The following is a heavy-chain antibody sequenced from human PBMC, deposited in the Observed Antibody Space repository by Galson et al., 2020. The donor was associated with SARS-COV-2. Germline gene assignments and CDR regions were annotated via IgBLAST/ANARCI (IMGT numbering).Heavy chain of an antibody. J-gene: IGHJ4*02. CDR2: ISSGSSYI. Sequence: GESLKISCAVSGFSLSTYSMNWVRQAPGKGLEWISYISSGSSYIYYADSVKGRFAISRDNAKNSLYLQMNSLRDEDTAIYYCARDGRSCSNGVCFGGTGVSPFDYWGQGTPVAVSS. D-gene: IGHD2-8*01. CDR3: ARDGRSCSNGVCFGGTGVSPFDY. V-gene: IGHV3-21*05. CDR1: GFSLSTYS.